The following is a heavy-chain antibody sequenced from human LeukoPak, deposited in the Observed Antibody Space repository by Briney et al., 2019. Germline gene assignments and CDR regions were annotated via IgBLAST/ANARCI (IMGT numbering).Heavy chain of an antibody. CDR2: IYYSGSI. D-gene: IGHD6-6*01. CDR3: AAQYSSSSAPFY. J-gene: IGHJ4*02. V-gene: IGHV4-39*07. CDR1: GGSISSSSYY. Sequence: PSETLSLTCTVSGGSISSSSYYWGWIRQPPGKGLEWIGRIYYSGSIYYNPSLKSRVTISVDTSKNQFLLKLSSVTAADTAVYYCAAQYSSSSAPFYWGQGTLVTVSS.